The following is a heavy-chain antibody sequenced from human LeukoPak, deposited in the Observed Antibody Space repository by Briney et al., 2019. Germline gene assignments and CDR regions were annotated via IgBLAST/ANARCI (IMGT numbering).Heavy chain of an antibody. CDR2: TYYKSKWYN. D-gene: IGHD4-17*01. J-gene: IGHJ3*02. V-gene: IGHV6-1*01. CDR1: GDSVSSNSAA. Sequence: SQTLSLTCAISGDSVSSNSAAWNWIRQSPSRGLEWLGRTYYKSKWYNDYAVSVKSRITINPDTSKNQFSLQLNSVTPEDTAVYYCAAGDYGDYVGAFDIWGQGTMVTVSS. CDR3: AAGDYGDYVGAFDI.